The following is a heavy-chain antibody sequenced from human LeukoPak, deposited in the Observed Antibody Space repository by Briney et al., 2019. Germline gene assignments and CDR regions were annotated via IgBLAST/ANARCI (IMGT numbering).Heavy chain of an antibody. J-gene: IGHJ4*02. D-gene: IGHD2/OR15-2a*01. CDR2: INPNSGGT. Sequence: XKASGYTFTGYYMHWVRQAPGQGLEGMGWINPNSGGTNYAQKFQGTVTMTRHTSISTAYLQWSSLKASVTAMYYCARTGDFSMSDYWGQGTLVTVSS. CDR3: ARTGDFSMSDY. CDR1: GYTFTGYY. V-gene: IGHV1-2*02.